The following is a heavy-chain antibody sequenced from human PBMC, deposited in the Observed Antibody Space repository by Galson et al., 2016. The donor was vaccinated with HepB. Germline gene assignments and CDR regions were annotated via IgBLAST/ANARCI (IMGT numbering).Heavy chain of an antibody. D-gene: IGHD5-18*01. CDR3: VRQPTYGYPFDY. Sequence: SLRLSCAAPGFIFSKYTMHWVRQAPGKGLQYVSSISCNGETTHYADSVKGRFTISRDNSKNILYLQMSSLRVEDTSVYYCVRQPTYGYPFDYWGQGTLVTVSS. CDR1: GFIFSKYT. CDR2: ISCNGETT. J-gene: IGHJ4*02. V-gene: IGHV3-64D*08.